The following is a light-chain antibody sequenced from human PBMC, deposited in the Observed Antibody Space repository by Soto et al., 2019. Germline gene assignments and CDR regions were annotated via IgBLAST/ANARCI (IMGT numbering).Light chain of an antibody. V-gene: IGLV8-61*01. CDR3: VLYLGSGIWV. CDR1: SGSVSASYG. CDR2: SAY. Sequence: QAVVTQEPPFSVSPGGTVTLTCGLSSGSVSASYGPSWYQQTPGQAPRRLIYSAYTRSSGVPDRFSGSILGNKAALTITGAQADDESDYYCVLYLGSGIWVFGGGTKLTVL. J-gene: IGLJ3*02.